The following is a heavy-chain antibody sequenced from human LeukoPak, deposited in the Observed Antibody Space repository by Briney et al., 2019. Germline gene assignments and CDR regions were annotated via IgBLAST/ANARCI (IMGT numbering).Heavy chain of an antibody. J-gene: IGHJ6*02. CDR3: ARARYSGYGMDV. CDR1: GFTFRSYS. Sequence: GGSLRLSCAASGFTFRSYSMNWVRQAPGKGLEWVSVIYSGGSTYYADSVKGRFTISRDNSKNTLYLQMNSLRAEDTAVYYCARARYSGYGMDVWGQGTTVTVSS. V-gene: IGHV3-53*01. CDR2: IYSGGST. D-gene: IGHD5-12*01.